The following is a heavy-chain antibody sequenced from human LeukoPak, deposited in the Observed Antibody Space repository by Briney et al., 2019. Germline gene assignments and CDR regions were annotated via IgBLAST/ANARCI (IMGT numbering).Heavy chain of an antibody. CDR2: ISSSSSYI. CDR3: ARQGDFWSGYPSDY. V-gene: IGHV3-21*01. CDR1: GFTFSSYS. J-gene: IGHJ4*02. Sequence: GGSLRLSRAASGFTFSSYSMNWVRQAPGKGLEWVSSISSSSSYIYYADSVKGRFTISRDNAKNSLYLQMNSLRAEDTAVYYCARQGDFWSGYPSDYWGQGTLVTVSS. D-gene: IGHD3-3*01.